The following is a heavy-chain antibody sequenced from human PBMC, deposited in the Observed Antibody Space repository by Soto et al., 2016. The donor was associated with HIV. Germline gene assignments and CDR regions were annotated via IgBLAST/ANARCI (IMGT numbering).Heavy chain of an antibody. CDR2: IKTKSDGGTT. V-gene: IGHV3-15*02. CDR1: GFTFSNVW. Sequence: EVQLVESGGALVKPGGSLRLSCAASGFTFSNVWMSWVRQAPGKGLEWVGRIKTKSDGGTTDYAAPVKGRFTISGDDSQNMVFLQMNSLKTEDTAIYYCSTEWMATTIRTDVFDIWGQGTQVTVSS. CDR3: STEWMATTIRTDVFDI. D-gene: IGHD5-12*01. J-gene: IGHJ3*02.